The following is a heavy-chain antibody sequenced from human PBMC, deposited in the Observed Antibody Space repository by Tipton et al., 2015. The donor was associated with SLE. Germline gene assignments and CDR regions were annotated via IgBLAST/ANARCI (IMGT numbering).Heavy chain of an antibody. CDR1: GFTFSSYS. CDR2: ISSSGTYI. CDR3: ARLKTGYTYTSDY. D-gene: IGHD5-18*01. V-gene: IGHV3-21*01. Sequence: SLRLSCAASGFTFSSYSMNWVRQAPGKGLEWVSSISSSGTYIYYADSMKGRFTISRDNAKNSLYLQMNSLRVEDTAIYYCARLKTGYTYTSDYWGQGTLVTVSS. J-gene: IGHJ4*02.